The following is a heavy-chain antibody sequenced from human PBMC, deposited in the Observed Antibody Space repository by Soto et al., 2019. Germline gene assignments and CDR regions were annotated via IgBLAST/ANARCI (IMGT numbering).Heavy chain of an antibody. J-gene: IGHJ4*02. CDR1: GYTFTSYG. CDR3: ARVVDYGDYPTFDY. CDR2: ISAYNGNT. D-gene: IGHD4-17*01. Sequence: ASVKVSCKASGYTFTSYGISWVRQAPGQGLEWMGWISAYNGNTNYAQKLQGRVTISVDTSKNQSSLKLSSVNAADTAVYYCARVVDYGDYPTFDYWGQGTPVTVSS. V-gene: IGHV1-18*04.